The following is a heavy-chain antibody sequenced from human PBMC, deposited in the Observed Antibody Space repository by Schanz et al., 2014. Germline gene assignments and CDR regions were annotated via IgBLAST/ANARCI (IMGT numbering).Heavy chain of an antibody. CDR3: ARDFHGYGPHLDY. V-gene: IGHV3-23*04. Sequence: VQLVESGGGLVKPGGSLRLSCAASGFTFSSYAMSWVRQAPGKGLEWVSAISGGGGTTYYADSVKGRFTVSRDNSKNTLYLQLNSLRAEDTAVYYCARDFHGYGPHLDYWGQGSLVTVSS. D-gene: IGHD5-12*01. CDR2: ISGGGGTT. J-gene: IGHJ4*02. CDR1: GFTFSSYA.